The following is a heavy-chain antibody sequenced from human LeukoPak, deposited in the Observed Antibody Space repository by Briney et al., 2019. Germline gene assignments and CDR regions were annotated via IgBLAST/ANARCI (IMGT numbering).Heavy chain of an antibody. V-gene: IGHV4-38-2*02. J-gene: IGHJ4*02. CDR2: IYYSGST. D-gene: IGHD1-26*01. CDR1: GYSMSSGYY. CDR3: ARDSRGSYLSNDY. Sequence: SETLSLTCTVSGYSMSSGYYWGWIRQPPGKGLEWIGSIYYSGSTYYNPSLKSRVTISVDTSKNQFSLKLSSVTAADTAVYYCARDSRGSYLSNDYWGQGTLVTVSS.